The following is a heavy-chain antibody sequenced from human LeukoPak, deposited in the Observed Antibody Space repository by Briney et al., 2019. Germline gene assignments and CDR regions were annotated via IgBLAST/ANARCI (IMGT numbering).Heavy chain of an antibody. J-gene: IGHJ4*02. CDR2: IYYTGAA. CDR3: VGNDFYFFDY. Sequence: SETLSLTCSVSGGSINTINHYWGRIRQPPGKGLEWIATIYYTGAAYSDPSLKSRVTISIDTSKNHFSLRLTSVTAADTAVYYCVGNDFYFFDYWGQGMLATVSS. D-gene: IGHD3-3*01. CDR1: GGSINTINHY. V-gene: IGHV4-39*02.